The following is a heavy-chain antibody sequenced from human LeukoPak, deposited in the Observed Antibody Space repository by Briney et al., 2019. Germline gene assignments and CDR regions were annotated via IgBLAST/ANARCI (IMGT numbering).Heavy chain of an antibody. J-gene: IGHJ5*02. CDR1: GYTLTELS. V-gene: IGHV1-24*01. Sequence: ASVKVSCKVSGYTLTELSMHWVLQAPGKGLEWMGGFDPEDGETIYAQKFQGRVTMTEDTSTDTAYMELSSLRSEDTAVYYCATNTYGYEGPYDRFDPWGQGTLVTVSS. CDR2: FDPEDGET. D-gene: IGHD5-12*01. CDR3: ATNTYGYEGPYDRFDP.